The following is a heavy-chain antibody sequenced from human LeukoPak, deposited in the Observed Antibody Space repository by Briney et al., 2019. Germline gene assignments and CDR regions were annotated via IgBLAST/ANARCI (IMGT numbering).Heavy chain of an antibody. V-gene: IGHV1-24*01. CDR3: ATVEYCGGDCYHRFDY. D-gene: IGHD2-21*02. J-gene: IGHJ4*02. CDR1: GCTLTELS. Sequence: GASVKVSCKVSGCTLTELSMHWVRQAPGKGLEWMGGFDPEDGETIYAQKFQGRVTMTEDTSTDTAYMELSSLRSEDTAVYYCATVEYCGGDCYHRFDYWGQGTLVTVSS. CDR2: FDPEDGET.